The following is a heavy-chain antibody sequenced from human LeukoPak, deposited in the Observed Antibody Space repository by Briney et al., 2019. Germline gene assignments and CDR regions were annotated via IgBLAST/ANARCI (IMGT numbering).Heavy chain of an antibody. CDR2: IYHSGST. CDR3: ARHFDPDNHDYGDYLAY. Sequence: PSETLSLTCTVSGYSISSGYYWGWIRQPPGKGLGWIGSIYHSGSTYYNPSLKSRVTISVDTSKNQFSLKLSSVTAADTAVYYCARHFDPDNHDYGDYLAYWGQGTLVTVSS. D-gene: IGHD4-17*01. V-gene: IGHV4-38-2*02. J-gene: IGHJ4*02. CDR1: GYSISSGYY.